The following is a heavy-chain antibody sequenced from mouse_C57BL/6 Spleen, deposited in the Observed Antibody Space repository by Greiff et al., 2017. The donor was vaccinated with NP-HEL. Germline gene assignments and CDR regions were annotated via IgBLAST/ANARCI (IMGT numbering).Heavy chain of an antibody. CDR1: GFSLTSYG. V-gene: IGHV2-6-1*01. CDR3: ARHYSNYYAMDY. Sequence: VQLQQSGPGLVAPSQSLSITCTVSGFSLTSYGVHWVRQPPGKGLEWLVVIWSDGSTTYNSALKSRLSISKDNSKSQVFLKMNSLQTDDTAMYYCARHYSNYYAMDYWGQGTSVTVSS. CDR2: IWSDGST. D-gene: IGHD2-5*01. J-gene: IGHJ4*01.